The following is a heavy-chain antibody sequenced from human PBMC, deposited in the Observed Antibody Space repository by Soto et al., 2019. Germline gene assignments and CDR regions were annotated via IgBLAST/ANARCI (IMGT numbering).Heavy chain of an antibody. CDR1: GFTFNTYA. D-gene: IGHD6-13*01. J-gene: IGHJ4*02. CDR3: AKGQEHQLSGGCDY. V-gene: IGHV3-23*01. CDR2: ISRSGGTT. Sequence: EVQLLDSGGGLIQPGGSLRLSCAASGFTFNTYAMSWVRQAPGKGPEWVSGISRSGGTTYYADSVKGRFTISRDNSKNTLYMQMNSLRAEDTAVYYCAKGQEHQLSGGCDYWGQRTLVTVAS.